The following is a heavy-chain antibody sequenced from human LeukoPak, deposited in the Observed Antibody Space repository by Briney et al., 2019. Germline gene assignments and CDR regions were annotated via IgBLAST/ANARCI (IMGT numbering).Heavy chain of an antibody. J-gene: IGHJ4*01. D-gene: IGHD5-12*01. Sequence: PGGSLRLSCAAPGFTFSSYWMSWVRQAPGKGLEWVANIKQDGSEKYYVDSVKGRFTISRDNAKNSLYLQMNSLRAEDTAVYYCARCGWLRLLEYWGHGTLVTVSS. CDR2: IKQDGSEK. CDR3: ARCGWLRLLEY. CDR1: GFTFSSYW. V-gene: IGHV3-7*01.